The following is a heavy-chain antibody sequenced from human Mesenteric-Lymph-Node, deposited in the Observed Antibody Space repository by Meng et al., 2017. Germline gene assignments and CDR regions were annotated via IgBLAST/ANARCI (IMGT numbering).Heavy chain of an antibody. D-gene: IGHD3-3*01. CDR2: IRGSGGST. Sequence: EVRLLESGGGLVQPGGSLRLSCAVSGFIFSDYAMSWVRQAPGKGLEWVSPIRGSGGSTFYTDSVKGRFTISRDNSKNTLYLQMNSLRAEDTAVYYCAKIRIFGVINQDYWGQGTLVTVSS. CDR3: AKIRIFGVINQDY. J-gene: IGHJ4*02. CDR1: GFIFSDYA. V-gene: IGHV3-23*01.